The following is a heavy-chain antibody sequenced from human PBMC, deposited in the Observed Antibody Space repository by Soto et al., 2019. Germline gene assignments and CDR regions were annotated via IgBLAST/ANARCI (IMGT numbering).Heavy chain of an antibody. Sequence: KASETLSLTCTVSGGSISSSSYYWGWIRQPPGKGLEWIGSIYYSGSTYYNPSLKSRVTISVDTSKNQFSLKLSSVTAADTAVYYCARLYDFWSGYSSHYGMDVWGQGTTVTVSS. CDR1: GGSISSSSYY. CDR2: IYYSGST. V-gene: IGHV4-39*01. CDR3: ARLYDFWSGYSSHYGMDV. D-gene: IGHD3-3*01. J-gene: IGHJ6*02.